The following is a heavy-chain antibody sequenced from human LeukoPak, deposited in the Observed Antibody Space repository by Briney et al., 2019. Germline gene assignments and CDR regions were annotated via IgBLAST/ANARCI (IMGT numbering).Heavy chain of an antibody. Sequence: SVKVSCKASGGTFSSYAISWVRQASGQGLEWMGGIIPIFGTANYAQKFQGRVTITADESTSTAYMELSSLRSEDTAVYYCARGLSRGYQLTHFQHWGQGTLVTVSS. J-gene: IGHJ1*01. CDR3: ARGLSRGYQLTHFQH. D-gene: IGHD2-2*01. CDR2: IIPIFGTA. CDR1: GGTFSSYA. V-gene: IGHV1-69*13.